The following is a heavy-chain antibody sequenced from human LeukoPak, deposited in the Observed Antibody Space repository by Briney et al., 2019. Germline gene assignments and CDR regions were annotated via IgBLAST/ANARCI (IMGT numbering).Heavy chain of an antibody. J-gene: IGHJ2*01. Sequence: SETLSLTCAVYGGSFSGYYWSWIRQPPGKGLEWIGEINHSGSTNYNPSLKSRVTISVDPSKNQFSLKLSSVTAADTAVYYCARVTMVRGVNWYFDLWGRGTLVTVSS. CDR2: INHSGST. CDR3: ARVTMVRGVNWYFDL. D-gene: IGHD3-10*01. V-gene: IGHV4-34*01. CDR1: GGSFSGYY.